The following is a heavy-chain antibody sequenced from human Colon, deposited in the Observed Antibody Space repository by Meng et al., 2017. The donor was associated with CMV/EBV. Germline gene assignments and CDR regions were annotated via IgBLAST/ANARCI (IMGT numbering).Heavy chain of an antibody. CDR3: AHGGSGHDFGAGGFDN. V-gene: IGHV2-5*01. CDR2: VYWNDDK. D-gene: IGHD5-12*01. CDR1: GFSLSTVGLS. Sequence: SGPTLVKPTQTLTLTCTFSGFSLSTVGLSVGWIRQPPGKALEWLALVYWNDDKRYSPSLRNRLTVTKDTSKNQVILRMTNMDHVDSGTYYCAHGGSGHDFGAGGFDNWGQGAQVTVSS. J-gene: IGHJ4*02.